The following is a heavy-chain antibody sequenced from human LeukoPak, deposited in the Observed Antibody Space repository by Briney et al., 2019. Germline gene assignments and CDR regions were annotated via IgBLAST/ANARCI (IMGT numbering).Heavy chain of an antibody. CDR1: GFTFTSYA. J-gene: IGHJ4*02. V-gene: IGHV3-23*01. Sequence: PGGSLRLSCAVSGFTFTSYAMTWVRQAPGKGLEWVSDISGSGHSTNYADSVKGRFTISRDNSKNTLYLQLNSLRAEDTAVYYCAKTNAQGSSGWGYYFDYWGQGTLVTVPS. D-gene: IGHD6-19*01. CDR3: AKTNAQGSSGWGYYFDY. CDR2: ISGSGHST.